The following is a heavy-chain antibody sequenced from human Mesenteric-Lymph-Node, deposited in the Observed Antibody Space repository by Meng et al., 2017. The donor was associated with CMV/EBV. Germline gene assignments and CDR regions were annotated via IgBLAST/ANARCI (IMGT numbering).Heavy chain of an antibody. J-gene: IGHJ4*02. V-gene: IGHV4-34*01. CDR2: INHSGST. D-gene: IGHD1-14*01. Sequence: QVQLQQWGAGLLKPSETLSLTCADYGGSFSAYYWSWIRQPPGKGLEWIGEINHSGSTNYNPSLKSRITISVDTSKNQFSLKLTSVTAADTAVYFCASLAPLNNTKDKIPSGYWGQGTLVTVSS. CDR3: ASLAPLNNTKDKIPSGY. CDR1: GGSFSAYY.